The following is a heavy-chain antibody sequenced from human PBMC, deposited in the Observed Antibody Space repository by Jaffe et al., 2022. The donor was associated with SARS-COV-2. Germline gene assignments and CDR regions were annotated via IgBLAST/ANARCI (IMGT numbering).Heavy chain of an antibody. V-gene: IGHV3-30*04. CDR2: ISYHGRNK. Sequence: QVQLVESGGGVVQPGRSLRLSCATSGFTFSSYAMHWVRQAPGKGLEWVAVISYHGRNKFYADSVKGRSTISRDSSKNTVDLQMDSLRAEDTAVYYCARGRVGQSSYYDILTGYDYWGQGTLVTVSA. CDR3: ARGRVGQSSYYDILTGYDY. CDR1: GFTFSSYA. J-gene: IGHJ4*02. D-gene: IGHD3-9*01.